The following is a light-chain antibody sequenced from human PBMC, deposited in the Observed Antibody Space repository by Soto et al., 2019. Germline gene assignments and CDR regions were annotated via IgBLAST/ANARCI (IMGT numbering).Light chain of an antibody. CDR3: QSYDSTLSGVL. CDR1: SSSIGADYD. V-gene: IGLV1-40*01. CDR2: GNK. Sequence: QAVMTQPPSVSGAPGQRVTIPCTGSSSSIGADYDVHWFQQLPGTAPKLLIYGNKYRPSGVPDRFSGSKSGSSASLDITGLQGYDEADYYCQSYDSTLSGVLFGGGTKLTVL. J-gene: IGLJ2*01.